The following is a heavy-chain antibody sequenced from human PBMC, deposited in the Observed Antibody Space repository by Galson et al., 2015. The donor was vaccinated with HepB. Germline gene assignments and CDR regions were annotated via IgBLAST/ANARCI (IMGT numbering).Heavy chain of an antibody. V-gene: IGHV1-69*04. J-gene: IGHJ6*03. CDR2: IIPFLGIA. D-gene: IGHD1-26*01. Sequence: SVKVSCKASGGTFSNYAITWVRQAPGQGLEWMGRIIPFLGIADYAHKFQGRVTITADKSTTTAYMEVRSLRSEDTAVYYCARGVKPQWELTLYSYMDVWGTGTTVTVSS. CDR1: GGTFSNYA. CDR3: ARGVKPQWELTLYSYMDV.